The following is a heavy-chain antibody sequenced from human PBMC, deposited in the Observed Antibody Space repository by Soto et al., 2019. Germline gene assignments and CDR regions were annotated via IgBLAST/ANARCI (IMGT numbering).Heavy chain of an antibody. CDR3: AIDRGWQLVLLSVDY. D-gene: IGHD6-6*01. CDR1: GFTFSSYA. CDR2: ISYDGSNK. Sequence: QVQLVESGGGVVQPGRSLRLSCAASGFTFSSYAMHWVRQAPGKGLEWVAVISYDGSNKYYADSVKGRFTISRDNSKNTLDLQMNSLRAEDTAVYYCAIDRGWQLVLLSVDYWGQGTLVTVSS. V-gene: IGHV3-30-3*01. J-gene: IGHJ4*02.